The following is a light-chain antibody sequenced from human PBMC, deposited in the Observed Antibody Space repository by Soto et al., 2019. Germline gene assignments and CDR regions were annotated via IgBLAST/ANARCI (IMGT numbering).Light chain of an antibody. Sequence: DIVMTQSPLSLPATLGQPASISCRSSQSLVHSDGNTYLNRFQQRPGQPPRRVIYKVSNRNSGGPERVRGSGSGTDFAIKISMVDAEDVADYYCKQGTPSLTVGRGTKVEIK. J-gene: IGKJ4*01. V-gene: IGKV2-30*02. CDR2: KVS. CDR1: QSLVHSDGNTY. CDR3: KQGTPSLT.